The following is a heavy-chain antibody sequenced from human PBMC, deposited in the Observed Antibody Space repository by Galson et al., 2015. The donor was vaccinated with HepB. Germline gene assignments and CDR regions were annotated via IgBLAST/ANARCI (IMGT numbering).Heavy chain of an antibody. CDR2: ISGSGGST. CDR1: GFTFSSYA. V-gene: IGHV3-23*01. D-gene: IGHD6-19*01. J-gene: IGHJ6*03. CDR3: AKDQTYSSGWGYYYYMDV. Sequence: SLRLSCAASGFTFSSYAMSWVRQAPGKGLEWVSAISGSGGSTYYADSVKGRFTISRDNSKNTLYLQMNSLRAEDTAVYYCAKDQTYSSGWGYYYYMDVWGKGTTVTVSS.